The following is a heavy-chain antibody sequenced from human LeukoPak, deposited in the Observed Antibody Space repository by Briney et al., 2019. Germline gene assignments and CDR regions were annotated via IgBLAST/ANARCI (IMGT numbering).Heavy chain of an antibody. CDR3: ARQFSYGSGSYFFLDYYYGMDV. CDR2: IYPGDSDT. Sequence: GESLKISCQGSGYIFTTYWIGWVRQMPGKGLEWMGIIYPGDSDTRYSPSFQGQVTISADKSISTAYLQWSSLKASDTAMYYCARQFSYGSGSYFFLDYYYGMDVWGQGTTVTVSS. D-gene: IGHD3-10*01. V-gene: IGHV5-51*01. CDR1: GYIFTTYW. J-gene: IGHJ6*02.